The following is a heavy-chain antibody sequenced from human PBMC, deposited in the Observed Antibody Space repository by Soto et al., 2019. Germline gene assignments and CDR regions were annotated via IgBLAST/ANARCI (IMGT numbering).Heavy chain of an antibody. J-gene: IGHJ4*02. Sequence: EVQLLESGGDLLHPGGSLRLSCTASGFTFSTYGMGWVRQAPGQGLEWVSAISASGFSPFYADSVQGRFTISRDNSKNTLFLQSNSLRADDTALYYCAKDPRNFSPYFFDSWGQGTLVTVSS. CDR3: AKDPRNFSPYFFDS. CDR1: GFTFSTYG. V-gene: IGHV3-23*01. CDR2: ISASGFSP. D-gene: IGHD3-3*01.